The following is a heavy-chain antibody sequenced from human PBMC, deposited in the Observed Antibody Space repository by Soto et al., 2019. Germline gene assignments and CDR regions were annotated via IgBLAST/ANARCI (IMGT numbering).Heavy chain of an antibody. Sequence: EVQLLESGGGLVQPGGSLRLSCAASGFTFSSYAMSWVRQAPGKGLEWVSAISGSGGSTYYADSVKGRLTIPRDHSKNPLYLQMNSLRAEDTAVYYCAKHEPYYDILPGSSLGWFAPWGQGTLVTVSS. V-gene: IGHV3-23*01. D-gene: IGHD3-9*01. CDR3: AKHEPYYDILPGSSLGWFAP. CDR1: GFTFSSYA. J-gene: IGHJ5*02. CDR2: ISGSGGST.